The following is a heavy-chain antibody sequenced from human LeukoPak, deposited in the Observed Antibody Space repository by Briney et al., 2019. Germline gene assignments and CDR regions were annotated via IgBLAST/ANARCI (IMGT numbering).Heavy chain of an antibody. CDR3: AKGGSGYQLLSGYFQH. V-gene: IGHV3-30*02. J-gene: IGHJ1*01. CDR1: GFTFSSYG. CDR2: IRYDGSNK. Sequence: PGGSLRLSCAASGFTFSSYGMHWVRQAPGKGLEWVAFIRYDGSNKYYADSVKGRFTISRDNSKNTLYLQMNSLRGEDTAVYYCAKGGSGYQLLSGYFQHWGQGTLVTVSA. D-gene: IGHD2-2*01.